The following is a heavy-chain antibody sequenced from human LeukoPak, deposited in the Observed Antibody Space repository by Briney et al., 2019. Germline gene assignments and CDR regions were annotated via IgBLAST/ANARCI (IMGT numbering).Heavy chain of an antibody. Sequence: SETLSLTCTVSGGSISSYYWSWIRQPPGKGLEWIGYIYYSGSTNYNPSLKSRVTISVDTSKNQFSLQLNSVTPEDTAVYYCARVSRDPIVVVPAATVGMDVWGQGTTVTVSS. V-gene: IGHV4-59*12. CDR1: GGSISSYY. CDR2: IYYSGST. J-gene: IGHJ6*02. CDR3: ARVSRDPIVVVPAATVGMDV. D-gene: IGHD2-2*01.